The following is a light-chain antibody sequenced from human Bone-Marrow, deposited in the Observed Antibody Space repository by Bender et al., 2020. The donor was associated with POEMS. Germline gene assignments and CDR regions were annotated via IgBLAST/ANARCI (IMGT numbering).Light chain of an antibody. CDR2: DVT. Sequence: QSALIQPASVSGAPGQSITISCTGTSSDVGGYDYVSWYQQHPGKAPKLMIYDVTTRPSGVSNRFSGSKSGNTASLAISGLQSEDAADYYCSTWDDRLNAWLFGGGTKLTVL. CDR1: SSDVGGYDY. V-gene: IGLV2-14*01. CDR3: STWDDRLNAWL. J-gene: IGLJ3*02.